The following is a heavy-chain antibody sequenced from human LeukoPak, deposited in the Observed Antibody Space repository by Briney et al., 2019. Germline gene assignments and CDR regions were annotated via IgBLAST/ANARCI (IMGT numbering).Heavy chain of an antibody. CDR2: ISWNSGSI. Sequence: RSLRLSRAASGFTFDDYAMHWVRQAPGKGLEWVSGISWNSGSIGYADSVKGRFTISRDNAKNSLYLQMNSLRAEDTALYYCAKDRRNYYGSGSPDYWGQGTLVTVSS. CDR1: GFTFDDYA. J-gene: IGHJ4*02. V-gene: IGHV3-9*01. CDR3: AKDRRNYYGSGSPDY. D-gene: IGHD3-10*01.